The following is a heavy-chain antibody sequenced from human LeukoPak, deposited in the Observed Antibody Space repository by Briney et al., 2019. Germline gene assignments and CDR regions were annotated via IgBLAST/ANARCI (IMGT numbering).Heavy chain of an antibody. J-gene: IGHJ5*02. CDR1: GGSISSYY. CDR2: IYYSGST. D-gene: IGHD3-3*01. V-gene: IGHV4-59*01. CDR3: AREAYYDFWSGYYTGNWFDP. Sequence: SETLSLTCTVSGGSISSYYWSWIRQPPGKGLEWIGYIYYSGSTNYNPSLKSRVTISVDTSKNQFSLKLSSVTAADTAVYYCAREAYYDFWSGYYTGNWFDPWGQGTLVTVSS.